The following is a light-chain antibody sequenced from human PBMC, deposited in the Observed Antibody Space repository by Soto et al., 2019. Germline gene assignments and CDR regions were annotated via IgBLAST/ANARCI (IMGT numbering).Light chain of an antibody. J-gene: IGKJ4*01. CDR3: MQGTRGPYN. CDR1: QILVQSDAIAY. V-gene: IGKV2-30*02. CDR2: KVS. Sequence: DVVMTQSPLSLPVTLVQPASISLMPNQILVQSDAIAYFGWFQQRPGRSPRRLIYKVSTRASGVPARFSGSGSGTDFALKISRVEAEDVGVYYCMQGTRGPYNFGGGTKVDIK.